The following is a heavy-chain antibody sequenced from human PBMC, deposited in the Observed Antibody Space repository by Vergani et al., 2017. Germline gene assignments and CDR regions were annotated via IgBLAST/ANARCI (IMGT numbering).Heavy chain of an antibody. CDR1: GCTFSSYA. CDR3: ALAGSGNSPFYYYYMDV. J-gene: IGHJ6*03. V-gene: IGHV1-69*01. D-gene: IGHD3-10*01. CDR2: IIPIFGTA. Sequence: QVQLEQSGAEVKKPGSSVKVSCKASGCTFSSYAISWVRQAPGQGLEWMGGIIPIFGTANYAQKFQGRVTITADESTSTAYMELSSLRSEDTAVYYCALAGSGNSPFYYYYMDVWGEGSTVTVYS.